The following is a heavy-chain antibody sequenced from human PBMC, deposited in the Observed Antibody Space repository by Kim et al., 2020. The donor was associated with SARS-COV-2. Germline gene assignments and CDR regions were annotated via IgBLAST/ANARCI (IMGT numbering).Heavy chain of an antibody. CDR3: AAYGSESYSNWFDP. V-gene: IGHV3-23*01. Sequence: ADSGKGRFTISRENSKNTLYLQMNSLKAEDTAVYYCAAYGSESYSNWFDPWGQGTLVTVSS. J-gene: IGHJ5*02. D-gene: IGHD3-10*01.